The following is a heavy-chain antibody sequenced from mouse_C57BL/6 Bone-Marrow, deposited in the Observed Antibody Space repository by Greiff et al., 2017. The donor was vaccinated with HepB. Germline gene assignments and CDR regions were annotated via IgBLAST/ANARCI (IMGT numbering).Heavy chain of an antibody. CDR1: GYSFTDYN. D-gene: IGHD1-1*01. CDR3: SGGYYYGSSYYAMDY. J-gene: IGHJ4*01. V-gene: IGHV1-39*01. CDR2: INPNYGTT. Sequence: EVQLQQSGPELVKPGASVKISCKASGYSFTDYNMNWVKQSNGKSLEWIGVINPNYGTTSYNQKFKGKATLTVDQSSSTAYMQLNSLTSEDSAVYYCSGGYYYGSSYYAMDYWGQGTSVTVSS.